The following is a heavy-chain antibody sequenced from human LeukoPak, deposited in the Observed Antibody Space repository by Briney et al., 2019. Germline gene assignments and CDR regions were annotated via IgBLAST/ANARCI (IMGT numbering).Heavy chain of an antibody. CDR2: IYYSGSA. Sequence: SETLSLTCTVSGDSISSTSYYWGWIRQPPGKGLEWIGSIYYSGSAYYNPSLRSRVTISVDTSKNQFSLKLTSVTAADTAVYYCATRPGMGINYFDLWGRGTLVTVSS. CDR3: ATRPGMGINYFDL. D-gene: IGHD1-1*01. V-gene: IGHV4-39*07. J-gene: IGHJ2*01. CDR1: GDSISSTSYY.